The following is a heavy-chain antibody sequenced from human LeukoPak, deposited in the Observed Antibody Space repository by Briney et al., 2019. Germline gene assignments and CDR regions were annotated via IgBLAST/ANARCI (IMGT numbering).Heavy chain of an antibody. J-gene: IGHJ4*02. D-gene: IGHD5-18*01. CDR3: AREGGDTPMVKFDS. CDR1: GYTFTSYS. CDR2: INPSGGTT. V-gene: IGHV1-46*01. Sequence: ASVKVSCKASGYTFTSYSIHWVRQAPGQGLEWMGIINPSGGTTTYTQKFQGRVTMTRDMSTSTVYMELSSLRSEDTGVYYCAREGGDTPMVKFDSWGQGPLVTVSS.